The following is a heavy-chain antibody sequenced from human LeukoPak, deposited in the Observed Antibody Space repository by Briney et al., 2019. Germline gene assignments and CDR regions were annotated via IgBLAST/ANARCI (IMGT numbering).Heavy chain of an antibody. V-gene: IGHV3-30-3*01. Sequence: GGSLRLSCAASGFTFSSYAMHWVRQAPGKGLEWVALISYDGSNKYYADSVKGRFTISRDNSKNTLYLQMNSLRAEDTAVYYCARDLSMVSAVDYWGQGTLVAVSS. D-gene: IGHD4/OR15-4a*01. CDR2: ISYDGSNK. CDR3: ARDLSMVSAVDY. CDR1: GFTFSSYA. J-gene: IGHJ4*02.